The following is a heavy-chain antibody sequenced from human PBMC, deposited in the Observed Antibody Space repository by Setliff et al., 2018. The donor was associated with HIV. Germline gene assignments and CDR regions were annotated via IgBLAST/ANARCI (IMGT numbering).Heavy chain of an antibody. V-gene: IGHV4-31*03. Sequence: SETLSLTCTISGASMISGGYYWSWIRQPPGKGLEWIGYIYHSGITYYNPSLKSRVTISLDTSKNQFSLKLSSVTAADTAVYYCARIATYYDTSGYLIPYYFDYWGRGTLVTVSS. CDR1: GASMISGGYY. CDR2: IYHSGIT. CDR3: ARIATYYDTSGYLIPYYFDY. D-gene: IGHD3-22*01. J-gene: IGHJ4*02.